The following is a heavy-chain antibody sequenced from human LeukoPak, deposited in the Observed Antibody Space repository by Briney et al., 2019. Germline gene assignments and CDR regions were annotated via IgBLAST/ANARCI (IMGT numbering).Heavy chain of an antibody. CDR2: IHHRGSA. J-gene: IGHJ4*02. CDR1: GGSFTAYY. D-gene: IGHD3-10*01. V-gene: IGHV4-34*01. Sequence: SETLSLTCAVHGGSFTAYYWIWIRQPPGKGLECIGEIHHRGSANYNPSLKSRVTISVDTSKNQFSLRLRSVTAADTAVYFCARSPPRGDYSGSASHYNRWGLRTLVTVSS. CDR3: ARSPPRGDYSGSASHYNR.